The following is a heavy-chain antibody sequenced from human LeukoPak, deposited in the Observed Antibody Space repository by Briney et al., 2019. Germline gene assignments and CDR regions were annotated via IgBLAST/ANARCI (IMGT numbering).Heavy chain of an antibody. CDR1: GFTFSSYA. D-gene: IGHD1-1*01. V-gene: IGHV3-23*01. CDR3: AKSQYTGIYHFDN. Sequence: GGSPRLSCAASGFTFSSYAMSWVRPAPGKGLERVSGITTSGVNTYYADSVKGRFTISRDNSKSTLFLQMSDLRAEDTAIYYCAKSQYTGIYHFDNWGQGTLVTVSS. J-gene: IGHJ4*02. CDR2: ITTSGVNT.